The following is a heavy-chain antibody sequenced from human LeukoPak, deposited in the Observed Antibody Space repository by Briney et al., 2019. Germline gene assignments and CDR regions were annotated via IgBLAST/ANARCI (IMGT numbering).Heavy chain of an antibody. Sequence: GGSLRLSCVASGFSFSGYAIHWVRQAPGKGLEWVALISYNGGRKDYADSVKGRFTISRDNSKNTLYLQMNSLRAEDTAVYYCASQLALDYWGQGTLVTVSS. CDR3: ASQLALDY. CDR1: GFSFSGYA. V-gene: IGHV3-30*04. J-gene: IGHJ4*02. CDR2: ISYNGGRK. D-gene: IGHD6-6*01.